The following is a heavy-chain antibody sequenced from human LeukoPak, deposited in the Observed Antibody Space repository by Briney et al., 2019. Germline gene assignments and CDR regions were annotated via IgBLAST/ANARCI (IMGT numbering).Heavy chain of an antibody. V-gene: IGHV3-30*02. CDR3: GAAAGLMDAFDI. J-gene: IGHJ3*02. D-gene: IGHD6-13*01. CDR2: IRYDGSNK. Sequence: GGSLRLSCAASGFTFSSYGMHWVRQAPGKGLEWVAFIRYDGSNKYYADSVKGRFTISRDNAKNSLYLQMNSLRAEDTAVYYCGAAAGLMDAFDIWGQGTMVTVSS. CDR1: GFTFSSYG.